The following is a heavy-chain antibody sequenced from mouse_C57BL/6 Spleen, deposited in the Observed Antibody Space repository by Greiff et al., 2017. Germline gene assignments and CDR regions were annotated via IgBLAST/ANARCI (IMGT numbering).Heavy chain of an antibody. Sequence: EVQLQQSGPGLVKPSQSLSLTCSVTGYSITSGYYWNWIRQFPGNKLEWMGYISYDGSNNYNPSLKNRISITRDTSKNQFFLKLNSVTTEDTATYYCARDRDDYGNSGAYWGQGTLVTVSA. CDR1: GYSITSGYY. D-gene: IGHD2-1*01. CDR3: ARDRDDYGNSGAY. J-gene: IGHJ3*01. CDR2: ISYDGSN. V-gene: IGHV3-6*01.